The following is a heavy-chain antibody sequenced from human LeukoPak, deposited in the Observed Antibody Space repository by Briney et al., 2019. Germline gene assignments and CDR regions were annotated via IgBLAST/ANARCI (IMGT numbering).Heavy chain of an antibody. Sequence: GGSLRLSCAASGFTFRSYWMHWVRQAPGKGLVWVSRINIDGSSGSYADSVEGRFTISRDNAKNTLYLQMNSLRAEDTAVYYCTKDRAGYSSSSDAFDIWGQGTMVTISS. CDR1: GFTFRSYW. D-gene: IGHD6-13*01. CDR3: TKDRAGYSSSSDAFDI. V-gene: IGHV3-74*01. J-gene: IGHJ3*02. CDR2: INIDGSSG.